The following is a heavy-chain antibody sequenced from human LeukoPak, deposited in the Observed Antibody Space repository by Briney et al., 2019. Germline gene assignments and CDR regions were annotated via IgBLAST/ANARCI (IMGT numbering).Heavy chain of an antibody. J-gene: IGHJ5*02. D-gene: IGHD6-13*01. CDR2: INPDSGGT. CDR3: ARDVYSSSWYPPRNWFDP. CDR1: GYTFTGYY. Sequence: GASVKVSCKASGYTFTGYYMHWVRQAPGQGLEWMGWINPDSGGTNYAQKFQGRVTMTRDTSISTAYMEPSRLRSDDTAVYYCARDVYSSSWYPPRNWFDPWGQGTLVTVSS. V-gene: IGHV1-2*02.